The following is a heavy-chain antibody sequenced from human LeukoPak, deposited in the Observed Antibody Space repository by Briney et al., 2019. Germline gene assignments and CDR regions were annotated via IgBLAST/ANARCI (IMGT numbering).Heavy chain of an antibody. D-gene: IGHD5-24*01. CDR1: GYTFTSYG. CDR3: ARVEMATSYYYYYMDV. V-gene: IGHV1-18*01. Sequence: GASVKVSCKASGYTFTSYGISWVRQAPGQGLEWMGWISAYNGNTNYAQKLQGRVTMTTDTSTSTAYMELRSLRSDDTAVYYCARVEMATSYYYYYMDVWGKGTTVTVFS. J-gene: IGHJ6*03. CDR2: ISAYNGNT.